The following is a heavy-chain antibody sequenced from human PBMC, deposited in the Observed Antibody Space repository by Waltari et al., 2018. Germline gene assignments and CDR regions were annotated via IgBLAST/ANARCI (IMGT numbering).Heavy chain of an antibody. CDR3: ARASIAAAGNDY. CDR1: GYTFTSYD. V-gene: IGHV1-8*01. CDR2: MNPNSGNT. J-gene: IGHJ4*02. D-gene: IGHD6-13*01. Sequence: KASGYTFTSYDINWVRQATGQGLEWMGWMNPNSGNTGYAQKFQGRVTMTRNTSISTAYMELSSLRSEDTAVYYCARASIAAAGNDYWGQGTLVTVSS.